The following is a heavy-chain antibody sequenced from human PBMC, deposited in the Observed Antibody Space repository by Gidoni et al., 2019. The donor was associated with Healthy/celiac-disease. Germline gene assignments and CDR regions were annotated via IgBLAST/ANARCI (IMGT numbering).Heavy chain of an antibody. CDR1: GFTFSSYS. D-gene: IGHD2-2*01. Sequence: EVQLVESGGGLVQPGGSLRLSCAASGFTFSSYSMNWVRQAPGKGLGWVSYISSISSTIYFADSVKGRFTISRDNAKNSLYLQMNSLRAEDTAVYYCARDPPIVVVPAANNWFDPWGQGTLVTVSS. CDR2: ISSISSTI. V-gene: IGHV3-48*01. J-gene: IGHJ5*02. CDR3: ARDPPIVVVPAANNWFDP.